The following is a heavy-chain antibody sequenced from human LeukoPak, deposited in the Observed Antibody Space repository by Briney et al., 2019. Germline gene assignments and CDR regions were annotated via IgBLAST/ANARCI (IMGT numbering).Heavy chain of an antibody. Sequence: PSETLSLTCTVSGGSISSGSYYWSWIRQPAGKGLEWIGRIYTSGSTNYNPSLKSRVTLSVDTSKNQFSLKLSSVTAADTAVYYCARGGSYYDSFDYWGQGTLVTVSS. D-gene: IGHD1-26*01. CDR2: IYTSGST. CDR3: ARGGSYYDSFDY. V-gene: IGHV4-61*02. J-gene: IGHJ4*02. CDR1: GGSISSGSYY.